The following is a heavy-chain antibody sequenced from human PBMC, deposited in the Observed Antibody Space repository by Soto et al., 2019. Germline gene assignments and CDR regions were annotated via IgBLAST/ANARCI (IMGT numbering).Heavy chain of an antibody. D-gene: IGHD3-3*01. CDR2: IYSSGST. CDR3: ARGQRFSDWFDP. V-gene: IGHV4-4*07. Sequence: PSETLSLTCTVSGGAINSYYCTWGRQPAGKGLEWIVRIYSSGSTKYNPSLQSRVTMSLDTSKNQFSLRLTSVTAADTAVYYCARGQRFSDWFDPWGQGTLVTVSS. CDR1: GGAINSYY. J-gene: IGHJ5*02.